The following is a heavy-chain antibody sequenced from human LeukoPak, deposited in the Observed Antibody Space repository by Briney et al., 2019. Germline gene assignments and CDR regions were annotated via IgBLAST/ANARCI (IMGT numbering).Heavy chain of an antibody. V-gene: IGHV3-11*04. CDR3: TRTVYSTTWERWFDP. Sequence: GGSLRLSCAASGFTFSDYYMSWIRQAPGKGLEWVSYISSSGSTIYYADSVKGRFTISRDNAKNSLYLQMNSLRGEDTAVYYCTRTVYSTTWERWFDPWGQGTLVIVSS. CDR1: GFTFSDYY. CDR2: ISSSGSTI. J-gene: IGHJ5*02. D-gene: IGHD6-13*01.